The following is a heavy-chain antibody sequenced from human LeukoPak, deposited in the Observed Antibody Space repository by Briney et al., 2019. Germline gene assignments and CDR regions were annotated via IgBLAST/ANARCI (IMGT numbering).Heavy chain of an antibody. CDR1: GYTFTNYA. CDR2: INTDTGNP. V-gene: IGHV7-4-1*02. D-gene: IGHD2-8*02. J-gene: IGHJ4*02. CDR3: ARGGGPGPFDY. Sequence: ASVKVSCKASGYTFTNYAMNWVRQAPGQGLEWMGWINTDTGNPTYAQGFTGWFVFSLDTSVSTAYLQISSLKAEDTAVYYCARGGGPGPFDYWGQGTLVTVSS.